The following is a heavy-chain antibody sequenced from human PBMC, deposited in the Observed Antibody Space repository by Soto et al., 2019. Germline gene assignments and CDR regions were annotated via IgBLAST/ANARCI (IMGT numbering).Heavy chain of an antibody. Sequence: SETLSLSCAVYGGSFSGYYWSWIRQPPGKGLEWIGEINHSGSTNYNPSLKSRVTISVDTSKNQFSLKLSSVTAADTAVYYCARGRVMAGGYSSSWYSYYYGMDVWGQGTTVTVSS. CDR3: ARGRVMAGGYSSSWYSYYYGMDV. V-gene: IGHV4-34*01. CDR1: GGSFSGYY. J-gene: IGHJ6*02. CDR2: INHSGST. D-gene: IGHD6-13*01.